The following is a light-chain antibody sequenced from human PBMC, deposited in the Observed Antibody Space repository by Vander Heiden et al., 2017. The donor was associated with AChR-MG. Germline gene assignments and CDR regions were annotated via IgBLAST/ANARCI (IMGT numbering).Light chain of an antibody. CDR3: CSYAGRSSLAV. CDR1: SSDIGRYNL. Sequence: QSALTQPASVSGSPGQSITIPCTGTSSDIGRYNLVSWYQQHPGKAPKLMIYEGSKRPSGVSNRFSGSQSGNTASLTISGLQAEDEADYYCCSYAGRSSLAVFGGGTQLTVL. CDR2: EGS. J-gene: IGLJ7*01. V-gene: IGLV2-23*01.